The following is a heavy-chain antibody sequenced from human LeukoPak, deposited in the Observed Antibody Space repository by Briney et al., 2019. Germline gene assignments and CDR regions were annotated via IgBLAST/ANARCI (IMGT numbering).Heavy chain of an antibody. Sequence: SETLSLTCADYDGSFSGYYWSWIRQPPGKGLEWIGEINDSGRTNYNPSLSSRVTMSRDTSKNQFSLELSSVTAADTAVYYCARHLRGGLRAFDIWGQGTMFTVSS. J-gene: IGHJ3*02. V-gene: IGHV4-34*01. D-gene: IGHD2-21*01. CDR2: INDSGRT. CDR3: ARHLRGGLRAFDI. CDR1: DGSFSGYY.